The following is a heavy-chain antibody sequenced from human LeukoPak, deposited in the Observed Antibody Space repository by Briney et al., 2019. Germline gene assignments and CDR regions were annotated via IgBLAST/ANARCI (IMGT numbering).Heavy chain of an antibody. D-gene: IGHD5-12*01. CDR3: AREYSGYDGDAFDM. CDR2: SSTSGYTT. Sequence: GGSLRLSCAASGFTFSNYHMSWVRQAPGKGLEWVSYSSTSGYTTYYADSVKGRFTISRDNARNSLYLQMNSLRAENTAVYYCAREYSGYDGDAFDMWGQGTMVTVSS. J-gene: IGHJ3*02. V-gene: IGHV3-11*04. CDR1: GFTFSNYH.